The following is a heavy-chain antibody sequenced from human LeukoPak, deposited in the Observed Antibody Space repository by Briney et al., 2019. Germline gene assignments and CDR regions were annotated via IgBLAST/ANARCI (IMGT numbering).Heavy chain of an antibody. CDR1: GYTFTSYD. V-gene: IGHV1-8*01. CDR3: ARSVGAYDIFFDY. J-gene: IGHJ4*02. CDR2: MNPNSGNT. D-gene: IGHD1-26*01. Sequence: ASVKVSCKASGYTFTSYDINWVRQATGQGLEWMGWMNPNSGNTGYAQKFQGRVTMTRNTSISTAYMELSSLRSDDTAVYYCARSVGAYDIFFDYWGQGTLVTVSS.